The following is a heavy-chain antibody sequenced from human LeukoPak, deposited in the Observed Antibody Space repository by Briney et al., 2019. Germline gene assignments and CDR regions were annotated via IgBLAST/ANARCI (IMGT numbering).Heavy chain of an antibody. Sequence: GGSLRVSCAASGFTFSNAWMSWVRQAPGKGLEWVGRIKSKIEGGTTDFAAPVKGRFNISRDDSKNTLYLQMNSLKTEDTAVYYCTTGGNYYNNWGQGTLLTVSS. CDR3: TTGGNYYNN. D-gene: IGHD2-21*01. J-gene: IGHJ4*02. V-gene: IGHV3-15*01. CDR1: GFTFSNAW. CDR2: IKSKIEGGTT.